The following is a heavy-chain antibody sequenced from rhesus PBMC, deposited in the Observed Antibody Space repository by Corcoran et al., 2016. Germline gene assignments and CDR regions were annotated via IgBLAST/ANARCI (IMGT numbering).Heavy chain of an antibody. CDR1: GYSISSGYY. V-gene: IGHV4S14*01. CDR2: IDGSGGSN. D-gene: IGHD5-42*01. CDR3: ARVGSSWSEWDTVGTEWYFDL. J-gene: IGHJ2*01. Sequence: QVQLQESGPGLVKPSETLSLTCAVSGYSISSGYYWGWIRQPPGKGLEGIGRIDGSGGSNYLNPSLKRRVTRSVDTSKTQLSLKRSCGAAADTAVYYCARVGSSWSEWDTVGTEWYFDLWGPGTPITISS.